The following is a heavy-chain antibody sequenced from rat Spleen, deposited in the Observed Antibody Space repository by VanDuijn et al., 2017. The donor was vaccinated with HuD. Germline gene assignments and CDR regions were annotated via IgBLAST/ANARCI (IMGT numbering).Heavy chain of an antibody. J-gene: IGHJ4*01. CDR2: ITNAAGKV. D-gene: IGHD1-1*01. V-gene: IGHV5-31*01. Sequence: EVQLVESGGGKVQPGRSLKLSCVASGSTFNNYWMTWIRQAPGKGLEWVASITNAAGKVYYPDSVKGRFTVSRDNAKSTLYLLMDSLRSEDTAIYYCARHVSYCPDAWGQGGSVTVSS. CDR3: ARHVSYCPDA. CDR1: GSTFNNYW.